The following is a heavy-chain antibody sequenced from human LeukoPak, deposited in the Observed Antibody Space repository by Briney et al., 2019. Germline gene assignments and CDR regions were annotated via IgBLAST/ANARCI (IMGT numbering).Heavy chain of an antibody. D-gene: IGHD1-26*01. J-gene: IGHJ4*02. Sequence: GGSLRLSCAASGFTFSSYAMSWVRRAPGKGLEWVSAISGSGGSKYYADSVKGRFTISRDNSKNTLYLRMNSLRAEDTAVYYCAKDSGSYYYFDYWGQGTLVTVSS. CDR1: GFTFSSYA. CDR3: AKDSGSYYYFDY. CDR2: ISGSGGSK. V-gene: IGHV3-23*01.